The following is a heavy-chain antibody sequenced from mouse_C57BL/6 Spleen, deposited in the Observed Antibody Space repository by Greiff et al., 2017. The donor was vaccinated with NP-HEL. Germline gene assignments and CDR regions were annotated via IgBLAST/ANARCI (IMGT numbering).Heavy chain of an antibody. CDR3: ARSITAGVDCDFDV. D-gene: IGHD1-1*01. CDR1: GYAFTNYL. Sequence: VQLQQSGAELVRPGTSVKVSCKASGYAFTNYLIEWVKQRPGLGLEWIGVINPGSGGTNYNEKFKGKATLTADKSSSTAYMQLSSLTSEDSAVYFCARSITAGVDCDFDVWGTGTTVTVAS. V-gene: IGHV1-54*01. CDR2: INPGSGGT. J-gene: IGHJ1*03.